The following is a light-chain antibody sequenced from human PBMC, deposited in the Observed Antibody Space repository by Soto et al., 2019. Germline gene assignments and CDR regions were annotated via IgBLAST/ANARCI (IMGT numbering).Light chain of an antibody. V-gene: IGLV2-14*01. Sequence: QSALTQPASVSGSPGQSITISCTGTSSDVGAYNYVSWYQQHPGKAPKLMIYEVSNRPSGVPNRFSGSKSGNTASLTISGLQAEDDADYYCSSYTSSSTLVFGTGTKLTVL. CDR3: SSYTSSSTLV. CDR1: SSDVGAYNY. J-gene: IGLJ1*01. CDR2: EVS.